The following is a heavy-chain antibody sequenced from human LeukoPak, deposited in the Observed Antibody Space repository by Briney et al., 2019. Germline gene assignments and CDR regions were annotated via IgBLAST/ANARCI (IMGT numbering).Heavy chain of an antibody. CDR1: GFTFSSYS. CDR3: ARAPRLRGDAFGI. J-gene: IGHJ3*02. V-gene: IGHV3-48*01. D-gene: IGHD1-1*01. Sequence: GGSLRLSCAASGFTFSSYSMNWVRQAPGKGLEWVSYISSSSSTIYYADSVKGRFTISRDNAKNSLYLQMNSLRAEDTAVYYCARAPRLRGDAFGIWGQGTMVTVSS. CDR2: ISSSSSTI.